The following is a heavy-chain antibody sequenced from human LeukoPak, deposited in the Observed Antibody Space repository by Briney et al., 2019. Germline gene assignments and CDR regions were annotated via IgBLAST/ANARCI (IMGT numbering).Heavy chain of an antibody. CDR2: IEQDGSEK. V-gene: IGHV3-7*04. CDR1: GFTFSR. J-gene: IGHJ3*02. D-gene: IGHD3-22*01. Sequence: GGSLRLSCAASGFTFSRMSWVRQAPGKGLEWVANIEQDGSEKYYVDSVKGRFTISRDNAKNSLYLQMNSLRAEDTAVYYCARGYYDSSGYCYAFDIRGQGTMVTVSS. CDR3: ARGYYDSSGYCYAFDI.